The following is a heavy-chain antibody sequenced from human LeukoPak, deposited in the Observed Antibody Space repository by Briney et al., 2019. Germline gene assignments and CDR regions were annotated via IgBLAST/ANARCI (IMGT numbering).Heavy chain of an antibody. CDR2: INHSGST. CDR1: GGSISSYY. V-gene: IGHV4-34*01. D-gene: IGHD6-6*01. J-gene: IGHJ4*02. CDR3: ARIAARRHFDY. Sequence: SETLSLTCTVSGGSISSYYWSWIRQPPGKGLEWIGEINHSGSTNYNPSLKSRVTISVDTSKNQFSLKLSSVTAADTAVYYCARIAARRHFDYWGQGTLVTVSS.